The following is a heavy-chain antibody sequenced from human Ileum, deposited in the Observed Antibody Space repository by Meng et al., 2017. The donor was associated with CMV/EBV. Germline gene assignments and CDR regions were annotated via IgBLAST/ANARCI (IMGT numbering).Heavy chain of an antibody. CDR2: IYTSGST. CDR3: ARDSAWLIDQ. D-gene: IGHD6-19*01. V-gene: IGHV4-61*02. J-gene: IGHJ4*02. Sequence: QVLLQESGPGLVKPSQTLSLTCTVSGGSLGGGYYWNWIRQPAGKGLEWIGRIYTSGSTNYNPSLKSRFTISVDTSKNQFSLNLTSVTAADTAVYYCARDSAWLIDQWGQGTLVTVSS. CDR1: GGSLGGGYY.